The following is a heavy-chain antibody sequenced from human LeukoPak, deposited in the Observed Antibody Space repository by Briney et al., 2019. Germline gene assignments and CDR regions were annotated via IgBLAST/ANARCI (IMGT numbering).Heavy chain of an antibody. V-gene: IGHV4-39*01. CDR2: INYSGST. J-gene: IGHJ4*02. Sequence: SETLSLTCTVPGDSISTSNSYWGWIRQPPGKGLEWIGSINYSGSTYYNPSLKSRVTISVDTSKNQFSLKLSSVTAADTAVYYCARLLYYYDSSGYPNLYYFDYWGQGTLVTVSS. D-gene: IGHD3-22*01. CDR1: GDSISTSNSY. CDR3: ARLLYYYDSSGYPNLYYFDY.